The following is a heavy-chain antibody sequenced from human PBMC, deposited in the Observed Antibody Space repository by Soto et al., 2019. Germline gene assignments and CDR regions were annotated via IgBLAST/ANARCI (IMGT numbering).Heavy chain of an antibody. CDR2: INSAGSST. CDR3: ARDRSGSYHYYYSYGRDV. CDR1: GFTFSSYW. D-gene: IGHD1-26*01. V-gene: IGHV3-74*01. Sequence: EVQLVESGGGLVKPGGSLRLSCAAAGFTFSSYWMPWVRQAPGKGLVWVSRINSAGSSTRYADSVKGRFTISRDKAKNTLYLPMNSLIHEDTAVYYCARDRSGSYHYYYSYGRDVWGQGTTVTVSS. J-gene: IGHJ6*02.